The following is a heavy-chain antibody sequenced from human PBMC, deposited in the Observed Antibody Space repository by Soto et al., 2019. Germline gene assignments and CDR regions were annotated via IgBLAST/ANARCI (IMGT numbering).Heavy chain of an antibody. D-gene: IGHD1-26*01. Sequence: QVQLVQSGGEVKKPGASVKVSCKASGYTFTSYGIRWVRPAPGQGLEWKGRLSANNGNTNYAQKLQASLTMTTHTSPSTAYMELRRLSSDDTAVYYCARVVGSLGHWFYPWGKGTLVTVSS. CDR3: ARVVGSLGHWFYP. J-gene: IGHJ5*02. CDR1: GYTFTSYG. CDR2: LSANNGNT. V-gene: IGHV1-18*01.